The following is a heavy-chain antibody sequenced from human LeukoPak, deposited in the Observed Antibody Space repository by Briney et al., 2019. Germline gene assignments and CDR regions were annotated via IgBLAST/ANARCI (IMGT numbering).Heavy chain of an antibody. J-gene: IGHJ4*02. CDR1: GFTFSSYA. V-gene: IGHV3-23*01. CDR3: AKGSRVEPVAYCDY. CDR2: ISGSGGST. D-gene: IGHD2-2*01. Sequence: GGSLRLSCAASGFTFSSYAMSWVRQAPWKGLEWVSAISGSGGSTYYADSVKGRFTISRDNSKNTLYLQMNSLRAEDTAVYYCAKGSRVEPVAYCDYWGQGTLVTVSS.